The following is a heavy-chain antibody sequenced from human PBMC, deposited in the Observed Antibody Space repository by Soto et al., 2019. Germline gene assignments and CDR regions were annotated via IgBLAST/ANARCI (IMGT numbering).Heavy chain of an antibody. CDR2: IYYSGTT. CDR3: ARESYYGSGATVVGY. V-gene: IGHV4-59*01. J-gene: IGHJ4*02. CDR1: GGSLSSYY. Sequence: SETLSLTCVVSGGSLSSYYWSWIRQPPGKGLEWIGYIYYSGTTSYNPPLNSRVTISVDTSKNQFSLKLNSVTAADTAVYYCARESYYGSGATVVGYWGLGTLVTV. D-gene: IGHD3-10*01.